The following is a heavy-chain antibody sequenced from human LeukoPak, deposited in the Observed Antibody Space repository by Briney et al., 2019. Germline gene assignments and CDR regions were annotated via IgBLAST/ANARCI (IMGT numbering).Heavy chain of an antibody. CDR1: RGSISSTSYY. D-gene: IGHD2-2*01. CDR3: ARRGVYCSSSSCSFDP. Sequence: SETLSLTCTVSRGSISSTSYYWGWIRQPPGKGLEWIGTIYYGGNTYYNPSLKSRVTISVDTSKNQFSMQLSSVTAADTGVYYCARRGVYCSSSSCSFDPWGQGTLVTVSS. J-gene: IGHJ5*02. CDR2: IYYGGNT. V-gene: IGHV4-39*01.